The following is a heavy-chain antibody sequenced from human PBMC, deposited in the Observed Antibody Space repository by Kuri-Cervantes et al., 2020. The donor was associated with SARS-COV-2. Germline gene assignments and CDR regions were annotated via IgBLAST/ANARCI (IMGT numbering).Heavy chain of an antibody. Sequence: SCAVSGVSVTGGTYYWAWIRQPAGKGLEWIGHLDTSGSTTYNPSLKSRVTISVDTSKNQFSLKLSSVTAADTAVYYCARMKGGYAVNYYYYYMDVWGKGTTVTVSS. CDR3: ARMKGGYAVNYYYYYMDV. D-gene: IGHD5-12*01. CDR1: GVSVTGGTYY. V-gene: IGHV4-61*09. J-gene: IGHJ6*03. CDR2: LDTSGST.